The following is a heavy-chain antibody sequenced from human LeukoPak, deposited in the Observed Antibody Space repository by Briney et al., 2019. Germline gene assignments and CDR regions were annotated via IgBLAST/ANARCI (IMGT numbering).Heavy chain of an antibody. J-gene: IGHJ1*01. CDR2: ISYDGSNK. CDR3: ARDRDYSPTWVLQH. V-gene: IGHV3-30*03. CDR1: GFTFSSYG. D-gene: IGHD2-15*01. Sequence: GGSLRLSCAASGFTFSSYGMHWVRQAPGKGLEWVAVISYDGSNKYHADSVKGRFTISRDNSKNTLYLQMNSLRAEDTAVYYCARDRDYSPTWVLQHWGQGTLVTVSS.